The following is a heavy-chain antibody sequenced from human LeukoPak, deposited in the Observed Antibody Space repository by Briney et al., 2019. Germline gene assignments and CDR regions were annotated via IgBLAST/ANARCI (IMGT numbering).Heavy chain of an antibody. CDR3: ARDRWFGELSPFYYMDV. CDR2: IYTSGST. CDR1: GGSISSYY. J-gene: IGHJ6*03. V-gene: IGHV4-4*07. D-gene: IGHD3-10*01. Sequence: SETLSLTCTVSGGSISSYYWSWIRQPAGKGLEWIGRIYTSGSTNYNPSLKSRVTMLVDTSKNQFSLKLSSVTAADTAVYYCARDRWFGELSPFYYMDVWGKGTTVTVSS.